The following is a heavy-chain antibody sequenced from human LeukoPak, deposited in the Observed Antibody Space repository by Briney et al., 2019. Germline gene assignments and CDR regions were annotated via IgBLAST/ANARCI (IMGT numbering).Heavy chain of an antibody. CDR2: IYYSGST. J-gene: IGHJ4*02. CDR1: GGSISSYY. D-gene: IGHD3-16*01. Sequence: SETLSLTCTVSGGSISSYYWSWIRQPPGNGLEWIGYIYYSGSTNYNPSLKSRVTISVDTSKNQFSLKLSSVTAADTAVYYCARGALYCDRIFDYWGQGTLVPVSS. V-gene: IGHV4-59*01. CDR3: ARGALYCDRIFDY.